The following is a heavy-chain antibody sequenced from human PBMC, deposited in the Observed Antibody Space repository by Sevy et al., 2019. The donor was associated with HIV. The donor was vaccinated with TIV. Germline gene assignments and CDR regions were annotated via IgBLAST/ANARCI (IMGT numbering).Heavy chain of an antibody. CDR2: ISGSGGST. CDR3: AKLYCGGDCYGRGSGNDAFDI. D-gene: IGHD2-21*01. CDR1: GFTFSSYA. V-gene: IGHV3-23*01. Sequence: GGSLRLSCAASGFTFSSYAMSWVRQAPGKGLECVSIISGSGGSTYYADSVKGRFTISRDNSKNTLHLQMNSLRAEDTAVYYCAKLYCGGDCYGRGSGNDAFDIWGQGTMVTVSS. J-gene: IGHJ3*02.